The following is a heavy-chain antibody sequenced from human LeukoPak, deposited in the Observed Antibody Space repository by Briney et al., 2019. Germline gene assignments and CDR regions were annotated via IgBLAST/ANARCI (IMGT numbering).Heavy chain of an antibody. V-gene: IGHV1-2*02. D-gene: IGHD3-22*01. CDR2: INPNSGGT. CDR1: GYIFTGYY. Sequence: ASVKVSCKASGYIFTGYYMHWVRQAPGQGLEWMGWINPNSGGTNYAQKFQGRVTMTRDTSISTAYMELSRLRSDDTAVYYCARDGYDSSADDAFDIWGQGTMVTVSS. CDR3: ARDGYDSSADDAFDI. J-gene: IGHJ3*02.